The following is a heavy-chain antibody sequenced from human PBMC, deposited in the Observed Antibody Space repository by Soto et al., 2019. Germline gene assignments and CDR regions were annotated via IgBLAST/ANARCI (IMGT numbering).Heavy chain of an antibody. J-gene: IGHJ5*02. V-gene: IGHV3-30-3*01. CDR1: GFTFSSYA. CDR3: ARDPYCISTRCLNWFDP. CDR2: ISYDGSNK. Sequence: QVQLVESGGGVVQPGRSLRLSCAASGFTFSSYAMHWVRQAPGKGLEWVAVISYDGSNKYYADSVKGRFTISRDNSKNTLYLQMNGLRAEDTAVYYCARDPYCISTRCLNWFDPWGQGTLVTVSS. D-gene: IGHD2-2*01.